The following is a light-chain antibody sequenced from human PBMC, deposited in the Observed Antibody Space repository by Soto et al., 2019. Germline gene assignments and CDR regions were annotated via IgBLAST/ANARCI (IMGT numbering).Light chain of an antibody. CDR3: QQDNSYPWT. Sequence: DFQMTQSPSTLSASIGDTVTITCRSSHDISSWLAWYQQKPGKAPKLLIYNASTLESGVPSNFSGSGSGTEFTLTISSLQPEDFATYCCQQDNSYPWTFGQGTKVDIK. CDR1: HDISSW. J-gene: IGKJ1*01. V-gene: IGKV1-5*03. CDR2: NAS.